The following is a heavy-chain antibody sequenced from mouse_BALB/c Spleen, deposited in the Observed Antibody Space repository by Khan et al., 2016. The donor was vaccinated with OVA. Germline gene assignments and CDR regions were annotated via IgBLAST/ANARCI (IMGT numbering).Heavy chain of an antibody. CDR2: IWGDGNT. Sequence: QVQLKQSGPGLVAPSQSLSITCTVSGFSLTSYGVSWVRQPPGKGLEWLGVIWGDGNTNFHSALRSRLSISKDNSKSQGFLKLNSLQTDDTATYYCAKDRGYYAVDYWGQGTSVTVSS. J-gene: IGHJ4*01. CDR1: GFSLTSYG. V-gene: IGHV2-3*01. CDR3: AKDRGYYAVDY.